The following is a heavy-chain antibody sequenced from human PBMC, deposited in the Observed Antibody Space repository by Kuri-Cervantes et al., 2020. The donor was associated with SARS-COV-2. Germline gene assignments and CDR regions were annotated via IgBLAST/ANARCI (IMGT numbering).Heavy chain of an antibody. CDR3: ARDANYGSRLPRKFDY. V-gene: IGHV3-48*02. CDR1: GFTFSSYS. J-gene: IGHJ4*02. CDR2: ISSSSSTI. D-gene: IGHD5-12*01. Sequence: GESLKISCAASGFTFSSYSMNWVRQAPGRGLEWVSYISSSSSTIYYADSVKGRFTISRDNAKNPLYLQMNSLRDEDTAVYYCARDANYGSRLPRKFDYWGQGTLVTVSS.